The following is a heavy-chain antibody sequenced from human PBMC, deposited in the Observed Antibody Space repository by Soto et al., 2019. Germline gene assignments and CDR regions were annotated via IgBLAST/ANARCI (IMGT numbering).Heavy chain of an antibody. Sequence: KPSETLSLTCAVYGGSFSGYYWSWIRQLPGKGLGWIGEINHSRSTHYNPSLKSRVTISVDTTKNQFSLKLSSVTAADTAVYYCGRVDYGGNDHGMDVWGQGTTVTVSS. D-gene: IGHD4-17*01. CDR3: GRVDYGGNDHGMDV. J-gene: IGHJ6*02. CDR1: GGSFSGYY. CDR2: INHSRST. V-gene: IGHV4-34*01.